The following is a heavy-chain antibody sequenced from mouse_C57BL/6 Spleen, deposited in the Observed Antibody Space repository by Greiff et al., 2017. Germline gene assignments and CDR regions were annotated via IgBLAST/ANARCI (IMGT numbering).Heavy chain of an antibody. CDR3: TRGGESSSMDY. CDR2: IDPSDSYT. J-gene: IGHJ4*01. CDR1: GYTFTSYW. D-gene: IGHD1-1*01. Sequence: QVQLQQPGAELVMPGASVKLSCKASGYTFTSYWMHWVKQRPGQGLEWIGEIDPSDSYTNYNQKFKGKSTLTVDKSSSTAYMQLSSLTSEDSAVYYCTRGGESSSMDYWGQGTSVTVSS. V-gene: IGHV1-69*01.